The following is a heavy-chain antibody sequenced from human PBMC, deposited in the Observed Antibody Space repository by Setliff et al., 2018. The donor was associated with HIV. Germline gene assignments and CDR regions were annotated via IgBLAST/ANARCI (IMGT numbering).Heavy chain of an antibody. V-gene: IGHV3-53*01. J-gene: IGHJ4*02. CDR1: GASVNSNNYY. CDR3: ARDGERGALDY. CDR2: VYSGGYT. D-gene: IGHD7-27*01. Sequence: ETLSLTCTVSGASVNSNNYYWGWIRQPPGKGLEWVSVVYSGGYTDYAASLKGRFTVSRDYSKNTLYLQMSRLRPEDTAVYYCARDGERGALDYWGQGTLVTVSS.